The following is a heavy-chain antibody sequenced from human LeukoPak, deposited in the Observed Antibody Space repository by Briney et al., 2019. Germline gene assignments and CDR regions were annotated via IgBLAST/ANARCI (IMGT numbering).Heavy chain of an antibody. D-gene: IGHD3-22*01. CDR3: ASLGNHYITMIVEDFDY. J-gene: IGHJ4*02. CDR1: GGSFSGYY. Sequence: SGTLSLTCAVYGGSFSGYYWSWIRQPPGKGLEWIGEINHSGSTNYNPSLKSRVTITVDTSKNQFSLKLSSVTAADTAVYYCASLGNHYITMIVEDFDYWGQGTLVTVSS. V-gene: IGHV4-34*01. CDR2: INHSGST.